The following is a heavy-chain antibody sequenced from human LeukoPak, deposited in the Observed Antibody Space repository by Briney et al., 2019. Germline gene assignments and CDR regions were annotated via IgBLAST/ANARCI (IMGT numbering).Heavy chain of an antibody. CDR3: ARSGGLQKFDY. CDR1: GFTFSSYA. CDR2: ISYDGNTI. D-gene: IGHD4-11*01. J-gene: IGHJ4*02. V-gene: IGHV3-30-3*01. Sequence: GGSLRLSCAASGFTFSSYAMHWVRQAPGKGLEWVAVISYDGNTIHYADSVKGRFIISRDTSKNTLYLQMNSLRAEDTAVYYCARSGGLQKFDYWGQGTLVTVSS.